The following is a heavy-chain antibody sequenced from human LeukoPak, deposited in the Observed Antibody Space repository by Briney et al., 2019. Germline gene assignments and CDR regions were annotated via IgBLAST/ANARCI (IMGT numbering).Heavy chain of an antibody. CDR3: AMENYYDSSGWAFDI. Sequence: SGGSLRLSCAASGFTVSSNYMSWVRQAPGKGLEWVSVIYSGGSTYYADSVKGRFTISRDNSKDTLYLQMNSLRAEDTAVYYCAMENYYDSSGWAFDIGGQGTMATVSS. J-gene: IGHJ3*02. V-gene: IGHV3-53*01. CDR2: IYSGGST. CDR1: GFTVSSNY. D-gene: IGHD3-22*01.